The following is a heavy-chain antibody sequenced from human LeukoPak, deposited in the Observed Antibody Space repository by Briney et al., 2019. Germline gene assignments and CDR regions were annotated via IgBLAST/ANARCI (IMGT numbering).Heavy chain of an antibody. J-gene: IGHJ4*02. V-gene: IGHV3-30*02. CDR3: AKESYYYGSGSYYNGYYFDY. D-gene: IGHD3-10*01. CDR1: GFTFSSYG. Sequence: GGSLGLSCAASGFTFSSYGMHWVRQAPGKGLEWVAFIRYDGSNKYYADSVKGRFTISRDNSKNTLYLQMNSLRAEDTAVYYCAKESYYYGSGSYYNGYYFDYWGQGTLVTVSS. CDR2: IRYDGSNK.